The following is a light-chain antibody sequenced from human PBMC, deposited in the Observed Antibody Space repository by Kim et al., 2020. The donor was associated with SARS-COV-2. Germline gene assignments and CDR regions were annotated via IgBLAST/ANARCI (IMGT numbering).Light chain of an antibody. Sequence: SVALGQTATFTCGGDNIGSKNVHWYHQKPGQAPLLVIYRDNNRPAGIPERFSGSNSGNPATLPVTGAKAGDEGEFYCQVWNNDRVIFGGGTQLTVL. J-gene: IGLJ2*01. CDR2: RDN. CDR1: NIGSKN. V-gene: IGLV3-9*01. CDR3: QVWNNDRVI.